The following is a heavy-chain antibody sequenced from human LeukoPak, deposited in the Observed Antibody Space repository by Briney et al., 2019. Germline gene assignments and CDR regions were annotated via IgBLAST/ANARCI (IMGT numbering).Heavy chain of an antibody. V-gene: IGHV3-30*03. CDR2: ISYDGSNK. Sequence: QPGGSLRLSCAASGFSFSSFGFYWVRQAPGKGLEWVAVISYDGSNKHYADSVKGRFTISRDNSKNTLYLQMNSLRAEDTAVYYCARERYYYASRGIDYWGQGTLVTVSS. J-gene: IGHJ4*02. CDR1: GFSFSSFG. D-gene: IGHD3-10*01. CDR3: ARERYYYASRGIDY.